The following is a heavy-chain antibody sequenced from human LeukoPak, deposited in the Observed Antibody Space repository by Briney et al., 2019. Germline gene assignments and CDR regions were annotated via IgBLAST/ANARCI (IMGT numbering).Heavy chain of an antibody. J-gene: IGHJ4*02. CDR3: ATGGSYAYYFDY. CDR2: IIPIFGTA. CDR1: GGTFSSYA. V-gene: IGHV1-69*13. Sequence: GASVKVSCKAPGGTFSSYAISWVRQAPGQGLEWMGGIIPIFGTANYAQKFQGRVTITADESTSTAYMELSSLRSEDTAVYYCATGGSYAYYFDYWGQGTLVTVSS. D-gene: IGHD1-26*01.